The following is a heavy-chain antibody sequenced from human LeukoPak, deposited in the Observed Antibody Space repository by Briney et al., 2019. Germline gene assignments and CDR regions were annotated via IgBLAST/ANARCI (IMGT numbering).Heavy chain of an antibody. J-gene: IGHJ4*02. V-gene: IGHV1-46*01. CDR2: INPSGGST. CDR3: ARVGGVDYADLYFDC. D-gene: IGHD4-17*01. Sequence: ASVKVSCEASGYTFTSYYIHWVRQAPGQGLEWMGLINPSGGSTNYAQKFQGRVTMTRDTSTSTIYMELSSLTSEDTAVYYCARVGGVDYADLYFDCWGQGTLVTVSS. CDR1: GYTFTSYY.